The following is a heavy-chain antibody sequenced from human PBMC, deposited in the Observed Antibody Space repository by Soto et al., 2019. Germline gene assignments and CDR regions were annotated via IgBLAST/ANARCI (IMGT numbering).Heavy chain of an antibody. D-gene: IGHD2-15*01. V-gene: IGHV3-23*01. CDR2: IGGSGGT. CDR3: AKGQGWSYDDGS. J-gene: IGHJ4*02. CDR1: GFTFSSYA. Sequence: EVQLLESGGGLVQPGGSLTLSCAASGFTFSSYAMSWVRLAPGKGLEWFSSIGGSGGTYYADSVKGRFTIARDNSKNMLYLHLTSLRAEDKAMYYCAKGQGWSYDDGSWGQGRLVSVSS.